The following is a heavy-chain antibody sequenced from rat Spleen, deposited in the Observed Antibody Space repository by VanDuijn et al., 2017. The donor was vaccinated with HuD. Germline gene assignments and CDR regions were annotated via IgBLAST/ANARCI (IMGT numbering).Heavy chain of an antibody. Sequence: QVQLRESGPGLVQPSETLSLTCTVSGFSLISNSVHWVRQPPGKGLEWMGGIWGDGSTDYISALKSRLIISRDTSKSQIYLKMNSLQIEDTATYFCARADVAGLSTDGIWGQGIMVTVSS. CDR1: GFSLISNS. CDR3: ARADVAGLSTDGI. D-gene: IGHD1-2*01. CDR2: IWGDGST. J-gene: IGHJ2*01. V-gene: IGHV2-1*01.